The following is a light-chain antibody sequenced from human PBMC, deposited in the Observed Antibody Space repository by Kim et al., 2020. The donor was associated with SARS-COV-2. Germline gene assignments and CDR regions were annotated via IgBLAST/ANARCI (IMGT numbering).Light chain of an antibody. Sequence: QSALTQPASVSGSPGQSITISCTGTSSDIGGFNFVSWYQQHPGKAPKLMIYDVTKWPSGVSNRFSGSKSGITAPLTISGLQAEDEAVYYCSSYTTSSIYVFGTGTKVTVL. CDR1: SSDIGGFNF. V-gene: IGLV2-14*03. CDR2: DVT. CDR3: SSYTTSSIYV. J-gene: IGLJ1*01.